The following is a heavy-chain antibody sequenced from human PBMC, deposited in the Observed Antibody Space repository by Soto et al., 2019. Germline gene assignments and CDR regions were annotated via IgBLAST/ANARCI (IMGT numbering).Heavy chain of an antibody. CDR3: ARDTMNYDILTGSYYYYGMDV. V-gene: IGHV1-18*01. CDR2: ISAYNGNT. J-gene: IGHJ6*02. Sequence: QVQLVQSGAEVKKPGASVKVSCKASGYTFTSYGISWVRQAPGQGLEWMGWISAYNGNTNYAQKLQGRVTMTTDTSTSRVYMELRSLRSDATAVYYCARDTMNYDILTGSYYYYGMDVWGQGTTVTVSS. D-gene: IGHD3-9*01. CDR1: GYTFTSYG.